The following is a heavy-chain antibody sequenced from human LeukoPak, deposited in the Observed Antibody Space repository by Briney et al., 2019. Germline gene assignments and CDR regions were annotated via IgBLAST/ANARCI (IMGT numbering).Heavy chain of an antibody. D-gene: IGHD1-20*01. CDR3: AKVITGAPPWRGAFDI. V-gene: IGHV3-23*01. J-gene: IGHJ3*02. Sequence: GGSLRLSCAASGFTLSAYAMSWVRQAPGKGLEWVSFIGGSGVSTWYADSVKGRFTFSRDNSKNTLYLQMNSLRAEDTAIYYCAKVITGAPPWRGAFDIWSQGTMVAVSS. CDR2: IGGSGVST. CDR1: GFTLSAYA.